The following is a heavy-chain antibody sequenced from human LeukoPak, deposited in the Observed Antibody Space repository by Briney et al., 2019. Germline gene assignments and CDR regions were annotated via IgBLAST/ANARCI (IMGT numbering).Heavy chain of an antibody. CDR2: IIPIFGTA. V-gene: IGHV1-69*13. D-gene: IGHD3-22*01. J-gene: IGHJ4*02. CDR3: ARSYHPPYYDSSGYYWTYFGY. Sequence: SVKVSCTASGGTFSSYAISWVRQVPGQGLEWMGGIIPIFGTANYAQKFQGRVTITADESTSTAYMELSSLRSEDTAVYYCARSYHPPYYDSSGYYWTYFGYWGQGTLVTVSS. CDR1: GGTFSSYA.